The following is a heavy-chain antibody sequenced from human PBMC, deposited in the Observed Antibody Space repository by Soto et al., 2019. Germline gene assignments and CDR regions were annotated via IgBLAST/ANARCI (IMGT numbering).Heavy chain of an antibody. CDR3: ARVGGVGAPPGTDF. CDR2: VIPILGQA. CDR1: GGTFSSYV. V-gene: IGHV1-69*01. Sequence: QVQLVQSGAEVKKPGSSVKISSKASGGTFSSYVISWLRQAPGQGLEWMGGVIPILGQAYYAPNLQGRVTITADDSTRTAYMELNRLTSGDTAVYFCARVGGVGAPPGTDFWGQGTLVTVSS. D-gene: IGHD1-26*01. J-gene: IGHJ4*02.